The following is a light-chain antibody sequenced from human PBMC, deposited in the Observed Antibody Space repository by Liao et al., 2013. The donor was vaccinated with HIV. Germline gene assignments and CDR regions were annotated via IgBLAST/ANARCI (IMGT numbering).Light chain of an antibody. V-gene: IGLV3-21*04. CDR3: QVWDNNSDHRYV. Sequence: SYELTQPPSVSVAPGKTARITCGGNNIGSKSVHWYQQKPGQAPDVVIFDDTDRPSGIPDRFYGSKSGNTATLTISRVEAGDEADYYCQVWDNNSDHRYVFGTGTKVTVL. CDR2: DDT. J-gene: IGLJ1*01. CDR1: NIGSKS.